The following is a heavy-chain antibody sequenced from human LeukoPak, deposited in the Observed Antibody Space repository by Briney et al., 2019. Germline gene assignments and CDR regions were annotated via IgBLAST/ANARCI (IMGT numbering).Heavy chain of an antibody. V-gene: IGHV4-38-2*01. D-gene: IGHD5-24*01. J-gene: IGHJ4*02. CDR3: ARLMATIDY. CDR2: IYHSGST. Sequence: SETLSLTCAVSGYSISSGYYWGWIRPPPGKGREWIGSIYHSGSTFYTPSLKSRVTISVDTSKNQFSLKLTSLTAADTAVYYCARLMATIDYWGQGTLVTVSS. CDR1: GYSISSGYY.